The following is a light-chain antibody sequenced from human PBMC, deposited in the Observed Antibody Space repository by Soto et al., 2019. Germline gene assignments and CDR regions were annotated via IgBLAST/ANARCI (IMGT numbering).Light chain of an antibody. CDR2: EVI. CDR1: RSDVADYNF. J-gene: IGLJ2*01. Sequence: QSVLTQPASVSGSPGQSITISCTGTRSDVADYNFVSWYQQHPGEVPKLMIYEVIKRPSGISDRFSGSKSGNTASLTISGLQAEDEADYYCSAYTHSNTLIFGGGTKLTVL. CDR3: SAYTHSNTLI. V-gene: IGLV2-14*03.